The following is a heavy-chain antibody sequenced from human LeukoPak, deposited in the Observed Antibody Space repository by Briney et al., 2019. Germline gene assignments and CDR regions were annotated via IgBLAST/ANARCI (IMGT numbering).Heavy chain of an antibody. D-gene: IGHD4-17*01. CDR3: ARTSTVTTVYIFDY. CDR2: IYTSGST. Sequence: SETLSLTCTVSGGSISSYYWSWIRQPAGKGLEWIGRIYTSGSTNHNPSLKSRVTISVDTSKNQFSLKLSSVTAADTAVYYCARTSTVTTVYIFDYWGQGTLVTVSS. CDR1: GGSISSYY. J-gene: IGHJ4*02. V-gene: IGHV4-4*07.